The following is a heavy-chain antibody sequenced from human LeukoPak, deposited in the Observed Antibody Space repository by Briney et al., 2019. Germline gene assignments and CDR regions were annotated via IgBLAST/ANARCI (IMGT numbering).Heavy chain of an antibody. Sequence: PGGSLRLSCAASGFTFDDYGMSWVRQAPGKGLEWVSGINWNGGSTGYADSVKGRFTISRDNSKNTLYLQMNSLRAEDTAVYYCARGTGYTYAFTGRERTKSRLDYWGQGTLVTVSS. CDR1: GFTFDDYG. V-gene: IGHV3-20*04. J-gene: IGHJ4*02. CDR2: INWNGGST. D-gene: IGHD5-18*01. CDR3: ARGTGYTYAFTGRERTKSRLDY.